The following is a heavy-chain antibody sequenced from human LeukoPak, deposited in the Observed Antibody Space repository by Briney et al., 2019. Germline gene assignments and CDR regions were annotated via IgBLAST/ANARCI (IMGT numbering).Heavy chain of an antibody. J-gene: IGHJ3*02. CDR3: ARYREGYNYVPHALDM. CDR1: GASVGSNDYF. D-gene: IGHD5-24*01. V-gene: IGHV4-61*02. CDR2: IYASGYT. Sequence: KTSETLSLTCIVSGASVGSNDYFWNWIRQPAGKGLEWIGRIYASGYTQYNHSLKSRVSMSLDRFKYQFSLNMKSVTAADSAVYFCARYREGYNYVPHALDMWGQGTVVSVS.